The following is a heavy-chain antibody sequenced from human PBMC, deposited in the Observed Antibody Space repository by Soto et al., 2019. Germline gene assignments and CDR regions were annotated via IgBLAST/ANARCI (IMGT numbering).Heavy chain of an antibody. CDR2: ITDTGGDT. D-gene: IGHD3-10*01. CDR1: GITFGRRA. V-gene: IGHV3-23*01. J-gene: IGHJ4*02. Sequence: EVQLLDSGGDLVPPGESLRLSCVASGITFGRRAMSWVRQAPGEGLEWVSTITDTGGDTKYADSVRGRFTISRDNSKNTLYLLMSRLRAEDSALYFCARGSEESYPGSRIFDLWGRGTLVTVSS. CDR3: ARGSEESYPGSRIFDL.